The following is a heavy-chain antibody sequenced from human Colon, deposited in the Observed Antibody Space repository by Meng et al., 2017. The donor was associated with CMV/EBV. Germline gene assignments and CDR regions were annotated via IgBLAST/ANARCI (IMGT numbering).Heavy chain of an antibody. CDR3: SREVDYGGHIALGY. CDR1: GYTFMNYG. V-gene: IGHV1-18*01. CDR2: ISAYTGDT. D-gene: IGHD4-23*01. Sequence: ASVKVSCKASGYTFMNYGISWVRQAPGQGLEWMGWISAYTGDTRYSHKVQDSVTMTRDTSTNTAYMELRSLRSDDTAVYYCSREVDYGGHIALGYWGQGTLVTVSS. J-gene: IGHJ4*02.